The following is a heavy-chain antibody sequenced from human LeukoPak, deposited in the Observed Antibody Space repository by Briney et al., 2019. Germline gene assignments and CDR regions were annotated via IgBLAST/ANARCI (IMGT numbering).Heavy chain of an antibody. J-gene: IGHJ5*02. D-gene: IGHD3-10*01. CDR2: ISAYNGNT. V-gene: IGHV1-18*01. CDR1: GFVFTSYG. Sequence: ASVKVSCKASGFVFTSYGFTWVRQAPGQGLEWMGWISAYNGNTNYAQKLQGRVTMTTDTSTSTAYMELRSLRSDDTAVYYCARDREGSYYGSGSYRWFDPWGQGTLVTVSS. CDR3: ARDREGSYYGSGSYRWFDP.